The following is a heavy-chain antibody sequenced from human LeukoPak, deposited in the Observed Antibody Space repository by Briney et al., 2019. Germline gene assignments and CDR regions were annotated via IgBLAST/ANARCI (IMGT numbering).Heavy chain of an antibody. J-gene: IGHJ4*02. CDR3: ASRDGYNPLDY. CDR2: ISYDGSNK. V-gene: IGHV3-30-3*01. Sequence: SGGSLRLSCAASGFTFSSYAMHWVRQAPGKGLEWVAVISYDGSNKYYADSVKGRFTISRDNSKNTLYLQMNSLRAEDTAVYYCASRDGYNPLDYWGQGTLVTVSS. D-gene: IGHD5-24*01. CDR1: GFTFSSYA.